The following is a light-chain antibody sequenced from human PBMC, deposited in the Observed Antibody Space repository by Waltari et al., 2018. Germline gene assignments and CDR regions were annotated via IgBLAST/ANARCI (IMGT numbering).Light chain of an antibody. CDR3: QNHERLPAT. V-gene: IGKV3-20*01. J-gene: IGKJ1*01. CDR2: GAS. CDR1: QSIGRY. Sequence: EVVLTQSPGTLSLSPGEKATHSCRASQSIGRYLVWYQKKSGQAPRLLIYGASTRATGIPDRFSGSGSGTDFSLTISRLEAEDFAVYYCQNHERLPATFGQGTKVEIK.